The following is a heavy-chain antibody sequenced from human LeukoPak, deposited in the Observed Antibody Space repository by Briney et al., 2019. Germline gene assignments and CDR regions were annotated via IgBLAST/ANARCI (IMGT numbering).Heavy chain of an antibody. V-gene: IGHV3-30*02. Sequence: PGGSLRLSCAASGFTFSSYGMHWVRQAPGKGLEWVAFIRYDGSNKYYADSVKGRFTISRDNSKNTLYLQMNSLRAEDTAVYYCAKGHSSSDSFDYWGQGTLVTVSS. D-gene: IGHD6-6*01. CDR3: AKGHSSSDSFDY. CDR2: IRYDGSNK. CDR1: GFTFSSYG. J-gene: IGHJ4*02.